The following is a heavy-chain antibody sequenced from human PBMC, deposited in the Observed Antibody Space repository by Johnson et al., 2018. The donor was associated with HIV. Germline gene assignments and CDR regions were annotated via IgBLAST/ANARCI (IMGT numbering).Heavy chain of an antibody. Sequence: VQLVESGGGLVQPGGSLRVSCLASGFVFSDSHMSWIRQAPGKGLEWVSGINWNGGSTGYADSVKGRFTISRDNAKNSLYLQMNSLRAEDTAVDYCAAPSLGGATFDAFDIWGQGTMVTVSS. CDR3: AAPSLGGATFDAFDI. CDR1: GFVFSDSH. J-gene: IGHJ3*02. D-gene: IGHD1-26*01. CDR2: INWNGGST. V-gene: IGHV3-20*04.